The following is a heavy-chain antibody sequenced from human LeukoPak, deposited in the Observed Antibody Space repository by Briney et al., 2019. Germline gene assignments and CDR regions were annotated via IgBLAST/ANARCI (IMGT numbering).Heavy chain of an antibody. CDR1: GYTFTSYG. Sequence: ASVKVSCKASGYTFTSYGISWVRQAPGQGLEWMGRINPNSGGTNYAQKFQGRVTMTRDTSISTAYMELRSLRSDDTAVYYCARAIMWYSSGSRYYFDYWGQGTLVTVSS. D-gene: IGHD6-19*01. CDR3: ARAIMWYSSGSRYYFDY. CDR2: INPNSGGT. V-gene: IGHV1-2*06. J-gene: IGHJ4*02.